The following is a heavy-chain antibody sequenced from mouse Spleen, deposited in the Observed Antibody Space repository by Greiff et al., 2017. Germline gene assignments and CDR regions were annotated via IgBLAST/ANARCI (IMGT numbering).Heavy chain of an antibody. Sequence: VQLQQSGAELVRPGTSVKVSCKASGYAFTNYLIEWVKQRPGQGLEWIGVINPGSGGTNYNEKFKGKATLTADKSSSTAYMQLSSLTSEDSAVYFCARYGDNDWYLDVWGAGTTVTVSS. D-gene: IGHD2-13*01. CDR3: ARYGDNDWYLDV. CDR2: INPGSGGT. CDR1: GYAFTNYL. J-gene: IGHJ1*01. V-gene: IGHV1-54*01.